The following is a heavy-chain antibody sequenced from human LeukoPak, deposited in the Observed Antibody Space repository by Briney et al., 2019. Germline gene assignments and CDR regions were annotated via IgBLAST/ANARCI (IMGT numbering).Heavy chain of an antibody. J-gene: IGHJ6*02. CDR2: ISAYSGDT. CDR1: GYTFTSYG. CDR3: ARGMYSGSYFDYYGMDV. D-gene: IGHD1-26*01. V-gene: IGHV1-18*01. Sequence: PAASVKVSCKASGYTFTSYGISWVRQAPGQGLEWMGWISAYSGDTNYAQKFQGKATMTTDTSTSTAYMELSSLRSEDTAVYYCARGMYSGSYFDYYGMDVWGQGTTVTVSS.